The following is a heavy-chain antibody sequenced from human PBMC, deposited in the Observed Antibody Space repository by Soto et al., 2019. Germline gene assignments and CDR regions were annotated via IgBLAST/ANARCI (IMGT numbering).Heavy chain of an antibody. CDR1: GGSFSGYY. D-gene: IGHD5-12*01. Sequence: QVQLQQWGAGLLKPSETLSLTCAVYGGSFSGYYWSWIRQPPGKGLEWIGESNHSGSTNYNPSLKSRVTLSVYTSKNQFCPELSSVAAAETAVYYCARGLVLMNGYDFTWFDPWGQGTLVTVS. CDR2: SNHSGST. CDR3: ARGLVLMNGYDFTWFDP. J-gene: IGHJ5*02. V-gene: IGHV4-34*01.